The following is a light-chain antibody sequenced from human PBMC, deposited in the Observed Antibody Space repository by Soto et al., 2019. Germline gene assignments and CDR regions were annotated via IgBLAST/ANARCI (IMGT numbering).Light chain of an antibody. CDR1: QSISSW. CDR3: QQYNSYRT. V-gene: IGKV1-5*03. J-gene: IGKJ1*01. Sequence: DIQMTQSPSTLSASVGDRVTITCRASQSISSWLAWYQQKPGKAPKLLIYKASSLESGVPSRFRGSGSGTEFTLTISSLQPDDFATYYCQQYNSYRTFGQGTKVDI. CDR2: KAS.